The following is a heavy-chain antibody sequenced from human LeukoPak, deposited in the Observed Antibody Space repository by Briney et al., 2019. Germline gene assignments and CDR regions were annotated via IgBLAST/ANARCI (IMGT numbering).Heavy chain of an antibody. Sequence: GGSLRLSCAASGFTFSSYAMHWVRQAPGKELEYVSAISSDGGSTFFANSMRGRFTISRDNSKNTLYLQMGSLRPEDMAVYYCARGCSSTSCYAADLDYWGQGTLVTVSS. D-gene: IGHD2-2*01. J-gene: IGHJ4*02. CDR2: ISSDGGST. V-gene: IGHV3-64*01. CDR1: GFTFSSYA. CDR3: ARGCSSTSCYAADLDY.